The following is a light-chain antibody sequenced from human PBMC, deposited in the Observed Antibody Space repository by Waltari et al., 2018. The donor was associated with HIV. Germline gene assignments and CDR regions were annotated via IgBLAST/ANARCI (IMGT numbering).Light chain of an antibody. V-gene: IGLV2-14*01. J-gene: IGLJ1*01. Sequence: PASVSGSPGQSITISCTGTSSDVGGYNYVSWYQQHPGKAPKLMIYDVSNRPSGVSNRFSGSKSGNTASLTISGLQAEDEADYYCSSYTSTYVFGTGTKVTVL. CDR1: SSDVGGYNY. CDR3: SSYTSTYV. CDR2: DVS.